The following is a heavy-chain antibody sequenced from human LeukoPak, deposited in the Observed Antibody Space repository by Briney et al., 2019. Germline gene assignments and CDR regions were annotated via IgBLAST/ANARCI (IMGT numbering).Heavy chain of an antibody. CDR2: IKQAGSEK. CDR1: GFTFSSYW. D-gene: IGHD5-12*01. J-gene: IGHJ4*02. Sequence: GGSLRLSCTASGFTFSSYWMSWVRQAPGKGLEWVANIKQAGSEKYYVDSVKGRFTISRDNAKNSLYLQMNCLRAEDTAVYYCARVRRGYSGYDAYHFDYWGQGTLVTVSS. V-gene: IGHV3-7*01. CDR3: ARVRRGYSGYDAYHFDY.